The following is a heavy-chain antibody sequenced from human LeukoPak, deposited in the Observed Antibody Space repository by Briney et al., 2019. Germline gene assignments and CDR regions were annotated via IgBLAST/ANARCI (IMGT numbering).Heavy chain of an antibody. CDR1: GGSISSYY. V-gene: IGHV4-4*07. Sequence: PSDTLSLTCTVSGGSISSYYWSWIRQPAGKGLEWIGRIYTSGSTNYNPSLKSRVTMSVDTSKNQFSLKLSSVTAADTAVYYCASDPEYSSGDGVDYWGQGTLVTVSS. CDR2: IYTSGST. D-gene: IGHD6-19*01. CDR3: ASDPEYSSGDGVDY. J-gene: IGHJ4*02.